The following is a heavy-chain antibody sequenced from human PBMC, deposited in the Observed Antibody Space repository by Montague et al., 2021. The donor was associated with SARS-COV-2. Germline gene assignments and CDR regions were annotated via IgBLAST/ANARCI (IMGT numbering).Heavy chain of an antibody. D-gene: IGHD4-17*01. CDR3: ARHRNYGDHSLDNWFHP. CDR1: GDSTSCPNCY. V-gene: IGHV4-39*01. J-gene: IGHJ5*02. Sequence: SETLSLTCTVSGDSTSCPNCYWGWIRQAPGKGSDWIGTIYNSGTTYYNPSLKSRLTISIDTSKNQFSLKLTSVTAADTAVYYCARHRNYGDHSLDNWFHPWGQGTLVTVSS. CDR2: IYNSGTT.